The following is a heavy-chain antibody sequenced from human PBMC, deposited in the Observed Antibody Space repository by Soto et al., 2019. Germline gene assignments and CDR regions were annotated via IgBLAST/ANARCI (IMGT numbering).Heavy chain of an antibody. CDR1: GFTFSSYA. CDR3: AKDRLYSGSYRTFDY. V-gene: IGHV3-23*01. CDR2: ISGSGGST. Sequence: PGGSLRLSCAASGFTFSSYAMSWVRQAPGKGLEWVSAISGSGGSTYYADSVKGRFTISRDNSKNTLYLQMNSLRAEDRAVYYCAKDRLYSGSYRTFDYWGQGPLVTVPS. J-gene: IGHJ4*02. D-gene: IGHD1-26*01.